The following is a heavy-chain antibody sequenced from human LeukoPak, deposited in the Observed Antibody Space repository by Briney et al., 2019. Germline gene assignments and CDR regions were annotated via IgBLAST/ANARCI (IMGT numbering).Heavy chain of an antibody. CDR1: GYTFTGYY. CDR3: ARDEGRYCSGGSCRYPDY. CDR2: INPNSGGT. D-gene: IGHD2-15*01. J-gene: IGHJ4*02. Sequence: GASVKVSCKASGYTFTGYYMHWVRQAPGQGLEWMGWINPNSGGTNHAQKFQGRVTMTRDTSISTAYMELSRLRSDDTAVYYCARDEGRYCSGGSCRYPDYWGQGTLVTVSS. V-gene: IGHV1-2*02.